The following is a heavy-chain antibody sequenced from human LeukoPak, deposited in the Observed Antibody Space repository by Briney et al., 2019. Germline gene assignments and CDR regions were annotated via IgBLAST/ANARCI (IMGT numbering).Heavy chain of an antibody. J-gene: IGHJ3*02. D-gene: IGHD6-19*01. V-gene: IGHV4-39*01. Sequence: SETLSLTCTVSGGSISGSSYYWGWIRQPPGKGLEWIGSIYYSGSTYYNPSLKSRVTISVDTSKNQFSLKLSSVTAADTAVYYCARRDSSGWYDAFDIWGQGTMVTVSS. CDR1: GGSISGSSYY. CDR2: IYYSGST. CDR3: ARRDSSGWYDAFDI.